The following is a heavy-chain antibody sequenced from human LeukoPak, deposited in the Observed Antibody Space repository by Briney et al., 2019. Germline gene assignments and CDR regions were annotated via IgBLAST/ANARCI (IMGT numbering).Heavy chain of an antibody. CDR2: IIPLFGTP. CDR1: GGTFSSYA. V-gene: IGHV1-69*13. Sequence: VASVKVSCKASGGTFSSYAITWVRQAPGQGLEWMGGIIPLFGTPNYAQKFQGRVTITADESTSTAHMELSSLRSEDTAVYYCARDLSSGWSYFDYWGQGTMVTVSS. CDR3: ARDLSSGWSYFDY. D-gene: IGHD6-19*01. J-gene: IGHJ4*02.